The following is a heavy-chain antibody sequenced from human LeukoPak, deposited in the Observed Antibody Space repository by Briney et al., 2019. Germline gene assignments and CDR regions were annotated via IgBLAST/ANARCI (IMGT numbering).Heavy chain of an antibody. D-gene: IGHD5-18*01. Sequence: ASVKVSCKASGYTFTGYYIHWVRQAPGQGLEWMGWINPNSGVTHYPQKFQGRVTLTRDTSIRTAYMEVSSLRSDDTAVYYCAREGGDTPMVKFDSWGQGTLVTVSS. CDR2: INPNSGVT. V-gene: IGHV1-2*02. CDR1: GYTFTGYY. J-gene: IGHJ4*02. CDR3: AREGGDTPMVKFDS.